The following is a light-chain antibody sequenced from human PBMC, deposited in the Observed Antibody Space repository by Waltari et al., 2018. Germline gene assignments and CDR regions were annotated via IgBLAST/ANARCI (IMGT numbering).Light chain of an antibody. CDR3: QQYGTSPWT. J-gene: IGKJ1*01. Sequence: EIVLTQSPGTLSLSPGERATLSCRASQSVSSSYLAWFQQKPGQAPRLLIYGASKRATGIPDSFSGSGSGTDFTLTINRLEPEDFAVYFCQQYGTSPWTFGQGTKVEIK. CDR2: GAS. V-gene: IGKV3-20*01. CDR1: QSVSSSY.